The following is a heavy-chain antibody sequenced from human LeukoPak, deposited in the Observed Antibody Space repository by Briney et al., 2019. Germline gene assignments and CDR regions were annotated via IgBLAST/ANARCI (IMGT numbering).Heavy chain of an antibody. V-gene: IGHV5-51*01. D-gene: IGHD3-22*01. Sequence: GESPKIFSNGSGYSFTSYWIGWVRQMPGKGLEWMGIIYPGDSDTRYSPSFQGQVTISADKSISTAYLQWSNLKASDTAMYYCARPDYDDSSGSDYWGQGTLVTVSS. CDR1: GYSFTSYW. J-gene: IGHJ4*02. CDR2: IYPGDSDT. CDR3: ARPDYDDSSGSDY.